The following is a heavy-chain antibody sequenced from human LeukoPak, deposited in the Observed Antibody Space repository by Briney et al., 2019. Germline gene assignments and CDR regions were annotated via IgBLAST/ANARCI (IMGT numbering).Heavy chain of an antibody. J-gene: IGHJ4*02. Sequence: SETLSLTCTVSGYSISSGYYWSWIRQPAGKGLEWIGQIYISGSTNYSPPLKSRLTMSGDTSKNQFSLKLSSVTAADTAIYYCVRGGSKAAATFDYWGQGTLVTVSS. V-gene: IGHV4-4*07. CDR2: IYISGST. CDR3: VRGGSKAAATFDY. D-gene: IGHD6-13*01. CDR1: GYSISSGYY.